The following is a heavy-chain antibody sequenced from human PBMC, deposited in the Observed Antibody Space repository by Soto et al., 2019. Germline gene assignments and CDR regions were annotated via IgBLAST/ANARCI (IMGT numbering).Heavy chain of an antibody. CDR1: GFTFSSYS. Sequence: GGSLRLSCAASGFTFSSYSMNWVRQAPGKGLEWVSSISSSSSYIYYADSVKGRFTISRDNAKNSLYLQMNSLRAEDTAVYYCARGEDIVVVPAAADYYYRMDVWAQGTTVTVSS. CDR2: ISSSSSYI. J-gene: IGHJ6*02. D-gene: IGHD2-2*01. V-gene: IGHV3-21*01. CDR3: ARGEDIVVVPAAADYYYRMDV.